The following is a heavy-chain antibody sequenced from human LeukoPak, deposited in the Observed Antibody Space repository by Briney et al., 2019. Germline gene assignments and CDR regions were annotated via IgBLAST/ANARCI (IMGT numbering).Heavy chain of an antibody. J-gene: IGHJ4*02. CDR1: GFTFSSYE. V-gene: IGHV3-48*03. Sequence: GGSLRLSCAASGFTFSSYEMNWVRQAPGKGLEWVSYISSSGSTIYYADSVKGRFTISRDNAKNSLYLQMNSLRAEDTAVYYCARAQITIFGVEQYFDYWGQGTLVTVSS. D-gene: IGHD3-3*01. CDR3: ARAQITIFGVEQYFDY. CDR2: ISSSGSTI.